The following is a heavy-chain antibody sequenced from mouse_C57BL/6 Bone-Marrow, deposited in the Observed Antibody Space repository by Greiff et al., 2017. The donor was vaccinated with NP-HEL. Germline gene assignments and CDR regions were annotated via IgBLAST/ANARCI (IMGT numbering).Heavy chain of an antibody. CDR1: GYAFTNYL. D-gene: IGHD1-1*01. Sequence: VQLQQSGAELVRPGTSVKVSCKASGYAFTNYLIEWVKQRPGQGLEWIGVINPGSGGTNYTEKFKGKATLTADKSSSTDYMQLSSLTSEDSAVYFCARYGNYFDYWGQGTTLTVSS. J-gene: IGHJ2*01. V-gene: IGHV1-54*01. CDR2: INPGSGGT. CDR3: ARYGNYFDY.